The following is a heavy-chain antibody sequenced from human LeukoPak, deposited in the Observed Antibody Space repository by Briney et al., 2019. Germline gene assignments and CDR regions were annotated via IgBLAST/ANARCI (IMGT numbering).Heavy chain of an antibody. J-gene: IGHJ6*02. D-gene: IGHD6-13*01. V-gene: IGHV1-69*13. Sequence: SVKVSCKASGYTFTSYGISWVRQAPGQGLEWMGGIIPIFGTANYAQKFQGRVTITADESTSTAYMELSSLRSEDTAVYYCARAYSSSWYRPYYYYGMDVWGQGTTVTVSS. CDR3: ARAYSSSWYRPYYYYGMDV. CDR2: IIPIFGTA. CDR1: GYTFTSYG.